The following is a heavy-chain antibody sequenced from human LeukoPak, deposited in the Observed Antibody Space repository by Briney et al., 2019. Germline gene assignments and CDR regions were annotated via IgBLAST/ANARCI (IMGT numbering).Heavy chain of an antibody. D-gene: IGHD5-24*01. CDR3: ATLRDGYHLYVY. CDR1: GNHFIKLW. V-gene: IGHV5-51*01. Sequence: GESLEISFKSSGNHFIKLWIAWVRQVPGKGLELMRYYYPCDSETIYSTPFQGHVPISAEPSISPAYLKRRRVKASDTASDYCATLRDGYHLYVYWGQGALFTASP. J-gene: IGHJ4*02. CDR2: YYPCDSET.